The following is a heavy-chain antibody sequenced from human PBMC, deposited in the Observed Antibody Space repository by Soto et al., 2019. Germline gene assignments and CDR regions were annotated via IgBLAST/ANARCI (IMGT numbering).Heavy chain of an antibody. D-gene: IGHD3-16*01. CDR2: IYWDDDK. V-gene: IGHV2-5*02. CDR1: GFSLSTGGMS. Sequence: QITLKESGPTLVKPTQTLTLTCTFSGFSLSTGGMSVSWIRQPPGKALEWLSVIYWDDDKRYSPSLKNRLTIAKDTSKNHLVLTMTNMDPLDTATYYCAHNRGDGDYFQYWGQGTLVSVSS. CDR3: AHNRGDGDYFQY. J-gene: IGHJ4*02.